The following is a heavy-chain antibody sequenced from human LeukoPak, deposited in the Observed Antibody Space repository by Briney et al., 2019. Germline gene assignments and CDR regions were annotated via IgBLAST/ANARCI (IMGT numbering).Heavy chain of an antibody. J-gene: IGHJ4*02. Sequence: GALVKVSCKASGYTFTSYPMNWVRQAPGQGLEWMGSINTHTGNPTYAQGFTGRFVFSFDTSVSTAYLQISSLKAEDIAVYYCAKVGSGSYLYWGQGTLVTVSS. CDR3: AKVGSGSYLY. CDR2: INTHTGNP. V-gene: IGHV7-4-1*02. CDR1: GYTFTSYP. D-gene: IGHD1-26*01.